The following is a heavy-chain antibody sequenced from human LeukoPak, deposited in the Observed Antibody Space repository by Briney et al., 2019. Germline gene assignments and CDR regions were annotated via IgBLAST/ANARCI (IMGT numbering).Heavy chain of an antibody. J-gene: IGHJ4*02. V-gene: IGHV1-69*13. CDR2: IIPIFGTA. D-gene: IGHD1-20*01. CDR1: GGTFSSYA. Sequence: SVKVSCKASGGTFSSYAISWVRQAPGQGLEWMGGIIPIFGTANYAQKFQGRVTITADESTSTAYMELSSLRSEDTAVYYCATRYNWNELIDWGQGTLVIVSS. CDR3: ATRYNWNELID.